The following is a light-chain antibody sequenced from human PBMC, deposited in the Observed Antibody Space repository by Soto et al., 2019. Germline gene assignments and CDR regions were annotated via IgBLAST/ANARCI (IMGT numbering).Light chain of an antibody. Sequence: QSALTQPPSASGSPGQSVTISCTGTSSDVGGYNYVSWYQQHPGKAPKLMIYEVSKRPSGVPDRFSGSKSGNTASLTVSGLQAEDEADYYCSSYAGSNTVVXGGGTKLTVL. CDR3: SSYAGSNTVV. CDR1: SSDVGGYNY. CDR2: EVS. V-gene: IGLV2-8*01. J-gene: IGLJ2*01.